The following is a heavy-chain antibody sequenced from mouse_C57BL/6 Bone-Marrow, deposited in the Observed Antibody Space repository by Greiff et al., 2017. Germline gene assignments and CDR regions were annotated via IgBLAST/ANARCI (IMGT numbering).Heavy chain of an antibody. CDR3: ARTIGGSYPCYFDY. CDR1: GFTFSDYG. CDR2: ISSGSSTI. V-gene: IGHV5-17*01. Sequence: EVMLVESGGGLVKPGGSLKLSCAASGFTFSDYGMHWVRQAPEKGLEWVAYISSGSSTIYYADTVKGRFTISRDNAKNTLFLQMTSLRSEDTAMYYCARTIGGSYPCYFDYWGEGATLTVSS. J-gene: IGHJ2*01. D-gene: IGHD1-1*02.